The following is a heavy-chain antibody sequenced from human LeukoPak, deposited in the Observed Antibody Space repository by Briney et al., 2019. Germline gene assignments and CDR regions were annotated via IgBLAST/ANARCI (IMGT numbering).Heavy chain of an antibody. Sequence: GGSLRLSCVDSGFSFSNYHMSWIRQAPGKGLEWLSYITSSSDYTNYADSVKGRFTISRDNAKKSLYLQMNSLRGEDTAVYYCARGSYYYYFDYWGQGTLVTVSS. J-gene: IGHJ4*02. CDR3: ARGSYYYYFDY. CDR1: GFSFSNYH. CDR2: ITSSSDYT. V-gene: IGHV3-11*05. D-gene: IGHD1-26*01.